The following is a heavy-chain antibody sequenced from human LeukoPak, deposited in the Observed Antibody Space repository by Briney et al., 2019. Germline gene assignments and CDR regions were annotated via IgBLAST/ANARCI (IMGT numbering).Heavy chain of an antibody. Sequence: PGGSLRLSCAASGFTFSSYSVIWARQAPGKGLEWVSYVSSSGTTTYYADSVKGRFTISRDNSKNTLFLQMNSLRAEDTAVYYCARGYAPGLRNPHYDFWGQGTLVTVSS. V-gene: IGHV3-48*01. CDR3: ARGYAPGLRNPHYDF. J-gene: IGHJ4*02. CDR1: GFTFSSYS. CDR2: VSSSGTTT. D-gene: IGHD4-17*01.